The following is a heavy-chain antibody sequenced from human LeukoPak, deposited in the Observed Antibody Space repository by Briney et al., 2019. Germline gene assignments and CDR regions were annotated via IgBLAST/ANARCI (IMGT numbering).Heavy chain of an antibody. CDR2: INGDGSTT. D-gene: IGHD3-10*01. CDR1: GSTFSSYW. Sequence: GGSLRLSSTASGSTFSSYWINWVRQSPRKGLVWVALINGDGSTTTHADSVKGRFTISRDNAKNTAYLQMDSLRDEDTAVYFCARDYAGSPDYWGQGTLVTVSA. CDR3: ARDYAGSPDY. J-gene: IGHJ4*02. V-gene: IGHV3-74*03.